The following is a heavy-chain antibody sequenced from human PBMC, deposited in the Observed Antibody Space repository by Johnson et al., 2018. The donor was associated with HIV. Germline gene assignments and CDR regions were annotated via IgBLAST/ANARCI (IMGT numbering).Heavy chain of an antibody. D-gene: IGHD3-22*01. CDR3: ARAFLSHYYDSSGPVDI. J-gene: IGHJ3*02. Sequence: VPLLESARGLLQPGGSRRLSWSASRFTSSSYCTSWVRQAPGQGLEWVANIKQDGSERSYVDSVKGLFTTSRDNAKNSLSLQMNSLRAEDTALYYCARAFLSHYYDSSGPVDIWGQGTMVTVSS. CDR2: IKQDGSER. V-gene: IGHV3-7*03. CDR1: RFTSSSYC.